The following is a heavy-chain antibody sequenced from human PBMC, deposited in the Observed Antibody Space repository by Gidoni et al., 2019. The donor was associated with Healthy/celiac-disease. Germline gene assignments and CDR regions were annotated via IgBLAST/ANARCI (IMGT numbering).Heavy chain of an antibody. Sequence: QVQLVQPGAEVKKPGASVKVSCKASGYTFTSYGISWVRQAPGQGLEWMGGISAYNGNTKYAQKLQGRVTMTTDTSTSTAYMELRSLRSDDTAVYYCARSISYCSGGSCYSGDWFDPWGQGTLVTVSS. CDR2: ISAYNGNT. CDR1: GYTFTSYG. CDR3: ARSISYCSGGSCYSGDWFDP. V-gene: IGHV1-18*01. D-gene: IGHD2-15*01. J-gene: IGHJ5*02.